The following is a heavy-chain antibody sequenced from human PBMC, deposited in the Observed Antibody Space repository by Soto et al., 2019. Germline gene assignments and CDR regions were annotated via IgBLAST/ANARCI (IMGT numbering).Heavy chain of an antibody. Sequence: GESLKISCEVSGYSFTRNWIAWVRQMPGKGLEWLGIINFVDSDTRYSPSFQGQVTISVDKSSITAYLQWSSLKASDTAMYYCATTDSYYDLLTGYSGFDSWGQGTLVTVSS. CDR3: ATTDSYYDLLTGYSGFDS. D-gene: IGHD3-9*01. CDR2: INFVDSDT. V-gene: IGHV5-51*01. J-gene: IGHJ4*02. CDR1: GYSFTRNW.